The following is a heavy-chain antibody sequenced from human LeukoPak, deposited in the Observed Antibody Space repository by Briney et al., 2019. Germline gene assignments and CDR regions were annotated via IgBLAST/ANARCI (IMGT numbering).Heavy chain of an antibody. CDR2: INPNSGGT. D-gene: IGHD1-26*01. CDR1: GYTFTGYY. Sequence: ASVKVSCKASGYTFTGYYMHWVRQAPGQGLEWMGWINPNSGGTNYAQKFQGRVTMTRGTSISTAYMELSRLRSDDTAVYYCASLSGSYYYFDYWGQGTLVTVSS. V-gene: IGHV1-2*02. J-gene: IGHJ4*02. CDR3: ASLSGSYYYFDY.